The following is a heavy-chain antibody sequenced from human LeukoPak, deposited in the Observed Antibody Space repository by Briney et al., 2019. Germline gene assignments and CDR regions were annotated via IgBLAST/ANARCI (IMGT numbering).Heavy chain of an antibody. CDR2: IKQDGSEK. CDR3: ARGVRGYCSGGNCYSYDYYGMDV. J-gene: IGHJ6*02. CDR1: GFTFSSYA. Sequence: GGSLRLSCAASGFTFSSYAMSWVRQAPGKGLEWVANIKQDGSEKYYVDSVKGRFTISRDNAKNSVYLQMNSLRAGDTAIYYCARGVRGYCSGGNCYSYDYYGMDVWGQGTTVTVSS. V-gene: IGHV3-7*01. D-gene: IGHD2-15*01.